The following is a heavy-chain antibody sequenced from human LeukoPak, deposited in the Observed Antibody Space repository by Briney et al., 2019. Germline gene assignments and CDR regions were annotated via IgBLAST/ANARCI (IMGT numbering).Heavy chain of an antibody. J-gene: IGHJ3*02. CDR2: INPNSGDT. CDR3: ARLTYYDFWSGYNYAFDI. V-gene: IGHV1-2*06. Sequence: GASVKVSCKASGYTFTGYYINWVRQAPGQGLEWMGRINPNSGDTNFAQKFQGRVTMTRDTSISTAYMELSRLRSDDTAVYYCARLTYYDFWSGYNYAFDIWGQGTMVTVSS. D-gene: IGHD3-3*01. CDR1: GYTFTGYY.